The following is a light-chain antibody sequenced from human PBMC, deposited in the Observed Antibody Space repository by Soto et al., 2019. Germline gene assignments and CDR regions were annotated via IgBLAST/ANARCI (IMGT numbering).Light chain of an antibody. V-gene: IGKV1-39*01. J-gene: IGKJ1*01. Sequence: DIQMTQSPSSLSASVGDRVTITCRASQSISTYLNWYQQKPGKAPKLLIYAASSLQSGVPSRFSGSGSGTDFTLTISSLQPEQFATYYCKQSYNTPPWTFGQGTKVEIK. CDR2: AAS. CDR3: KQSYNTPPWT. CDR1: QSISTY.